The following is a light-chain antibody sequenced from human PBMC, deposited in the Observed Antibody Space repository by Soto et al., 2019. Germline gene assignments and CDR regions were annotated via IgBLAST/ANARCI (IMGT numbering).Light chain of an antibody. J-gene: IGKJ2*01. CDR3: QQYYSSPYT. CDR1: QSVLYSANNKNY. CDR2: WAS. V-gene: IGKV4-1*01. Sequence: DIVMTQSPDSLAVSLGERATINCKSSQSVLYSANNKNYLAWYQHKPGQPPKLLIYWASTRESGVPDRFRGSGSGTDFTLTISSLQAEDVAVYYCQQYYSSPYTFGQGTKLEI.